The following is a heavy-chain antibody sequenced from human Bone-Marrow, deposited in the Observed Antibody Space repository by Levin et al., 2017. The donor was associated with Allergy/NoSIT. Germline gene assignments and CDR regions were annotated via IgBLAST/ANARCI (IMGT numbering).Heavy chain of an antibody. J-gene: IGHJ3*02. V-gene: IGHV3-66*01. CDR3: ARGLGMGYDAFDI. CDR1: GFTVSSNY. CDR2: IYSGGSR. D-gene: IGHD7-27*01. Sequence: GESLKISCAASGFTVSSNYMSWVRQAPGKGLEWVSVIYSGGSRYYADSVKGRFTISRDNSKNTLYLQMNSLRAEDTAVYYCARGLGMGYDAFDIWGQGTMVTVSS.